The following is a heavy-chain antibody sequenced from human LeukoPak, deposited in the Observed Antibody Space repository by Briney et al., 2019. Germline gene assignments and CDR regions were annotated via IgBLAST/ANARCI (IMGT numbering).Heavy chain of an antibody. V-gene: IGHV1-69*04. D-gene: IGHD2-2*01. CDR1: GGTFSSYA. CDR2: IIPILGIA. CDR3: ARDLAYCSSTSCFPEHY. Sequence: SVKVSCKASGGTFSSYAISWVRQAPGQGREWMGRIIPILGIANYAQKFQGRVTITADKSTSTAYMELSSLRSEDTAVYYCARDLAYCSSTSCFPEHYWGQGTLVTVSS. J-gene: IGHJ4*02.